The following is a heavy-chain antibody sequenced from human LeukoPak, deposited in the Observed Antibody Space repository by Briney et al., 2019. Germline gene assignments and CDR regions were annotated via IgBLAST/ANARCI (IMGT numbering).Heavy chain of an antibody. CDR3: ARVLGRQIAVAGDDY. V-gene: IGHV1-18*01. J-gene: IGHJ4*02. Sequence: ASVKVSCKASGYTFTDYGVHCVRQAPGQGLEWMGWISTYNGNTHYVQNLQDRVAMTTDASTSTAFMELRSLRSDDTAVYYCARVLGRQIAVAGDDYWGQGTLVTVSS. D-gene: IGHD6-19*01. CDR1: GYTFTDYG. CDR2: ISTYNGNT.